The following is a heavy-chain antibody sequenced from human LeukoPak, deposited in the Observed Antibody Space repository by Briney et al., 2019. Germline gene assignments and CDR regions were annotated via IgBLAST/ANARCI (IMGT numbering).Heavy chain of an antibody. CDR1: GGSISSGDYY. CDR3: ARVPRGYSYGLLDY. J-gene: IGHJ4*02. V-gene: IGHV4-30-4*08. D-gene: IGHD5-18*01. Sequence: PSQTLSLTCTVSGGSISSGDYYWSWIRQPPGKGLEWIGYIYYSGSTYYNPSLKSRVTISLDTSKNQFSLKLSSVTAADTAVYYCARVPRGYSYGLLDYWGQGTLVTVSS. CDR2: IYYSGST.